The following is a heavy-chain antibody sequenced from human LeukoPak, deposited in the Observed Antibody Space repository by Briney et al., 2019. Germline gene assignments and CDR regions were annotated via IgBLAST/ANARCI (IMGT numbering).Heavy chain of an antibody. CDR2: INHSGST. J-gene: IGHJ4*02. D-gene: IGHD3-10*01. CDR1: GRSFSGYY. Sequence: SETLSLTCAVYGRSFSGYYWSWIRQPPGKGLEWIGEINHSGSTNYNPSLKSRVTISVDTSKNQFSLKLSSVTAADTAVYYCARGVTMVRGVTYFDYWGQGTLVTVSS. CDR3: ARGVTMVRGVTYFDY. V-gene: IGHV4-34*01.